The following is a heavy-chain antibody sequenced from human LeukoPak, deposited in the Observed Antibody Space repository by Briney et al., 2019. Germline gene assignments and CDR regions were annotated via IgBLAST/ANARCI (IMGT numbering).Heavy chain of an antibody. CDR2: ISSTSSYI. Sequence: GGSLRLSCAASGFTFSSYSINWVRQAPGKGLEWVSSISSTSSYIYYADSVKGRFTISRDNTKNSLYLQMNSLRAEDTAVYYCARVEGYYYYMDVWGKGTTVTVSS. CDR1: GFTFSSYS. V-gene: IGHV3-21*01. J-gene: IGHJ6*03. CDR3: ARVEGYYYYMDV.